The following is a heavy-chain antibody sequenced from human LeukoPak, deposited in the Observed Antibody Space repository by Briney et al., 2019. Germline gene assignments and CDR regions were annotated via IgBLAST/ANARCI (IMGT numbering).Heavy chain of an antibody. Sequence: ASVKVSCKASGYTFTSYGISWVRQAPGQGLEWMGWISAYNGNTNNAQKLQGRVTMTTDTSTSTAYKELRSLRSDDTAVYYCTTAVYYDSSGFLTWGQGALVTVSS. CDR2: ISAYNGNT. CDR3: TTAVYYDSSGFLT. CDR1: GYTFTSYG. J-gene: IGHJ5*02. D-gene: IGHD3-22*01. V-gene: IGHV1-18*01.